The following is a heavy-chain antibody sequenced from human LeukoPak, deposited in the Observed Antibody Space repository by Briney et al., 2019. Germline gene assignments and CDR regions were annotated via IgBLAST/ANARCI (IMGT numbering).Heavy chain of an antibody. D-gene: IGHD6-19*01. CDR3: ARDHTVDGLVFDY. CDR2: ISSSGSTI. Sequence: GGSLRLSCAASGFTFSSYEMNWVRQAPGKGLEWVSYISSSGSTIYYADSVKGRFTISRDNAKNSLHLQMNSLRAEDTAVYYCARDHTVDGLVFDYWGQGILVTVSS. V-gene: IGHV3-48*03. J-gene: IGHJ4*02. CDR1: GFTFSSYE.